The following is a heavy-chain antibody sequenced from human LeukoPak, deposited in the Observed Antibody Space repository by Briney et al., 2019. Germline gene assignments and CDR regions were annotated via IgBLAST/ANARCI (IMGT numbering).Heavy chain of an antibody. CDR3: ARESENTIFGVVNRWFDP. CDR2: IYHSRST. D-gene: IGHD3-3*01. Sequence: AGTLSLICSVSGGSMSTPDHYWGWIRQPPGKGLEWMGIIYHSRSTYYNPSLKSRLTRSIDRSKNQFSLKLTSVTAADTAVYYCARESENTIFGVVNRWFDPWGQGTLVTVSS. V-gene: IGHV4-39*07. CDR1: GGSMSTPDHY. J-gene: IGHJ5*02.